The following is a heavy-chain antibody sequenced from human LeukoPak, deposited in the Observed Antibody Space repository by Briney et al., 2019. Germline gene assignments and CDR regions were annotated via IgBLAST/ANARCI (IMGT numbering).Heavy chain of an antibody. V-gene: IGHV1-18*01. CDR2: ISAYNGNT. Sequence: ASVKVSCKASGYTFTSYGISWVRQAPGQGLEWMGWISAYNGNTNYAQKLQGRVTMTTDTSTSTAYMELRSLRSGDTAVYYCARSTYYYDSSGYSDYWGQGTLVTVSS. J-gene: IGHJ4*02. CDR3: ARSTYYYDSSGYSDY. D-gene: IGHD3-22*01. CDR1: GYTFTSYG.